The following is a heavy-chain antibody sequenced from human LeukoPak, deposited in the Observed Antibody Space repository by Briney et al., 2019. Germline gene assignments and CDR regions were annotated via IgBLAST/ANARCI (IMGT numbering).Heavy chain of an antibody. CDR3: AKGCYYDSSGYSAEEAYPDAFDI. J-gene: IGHJ3*02. Sequence: SVKVSCKASGGTFSSYATSWVRQAPGQGLEWMGGIIPIFGTANYAQKFQGRVTITADESTSTAYMELSSLRSEDTAVYYCAKGCYYDSSGYSAEEAYPDAFDIWGQGTMVTVSS. V-gene: IGHV1-69*13. CDR1: GGTFSSYA. D-gene: IGHD3-22*01. CDR2: IIPIFGTA.